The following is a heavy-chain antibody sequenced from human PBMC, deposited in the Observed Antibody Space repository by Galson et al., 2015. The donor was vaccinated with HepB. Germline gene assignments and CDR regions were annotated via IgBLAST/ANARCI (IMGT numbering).Heavy chain of an antibody. CDR1: GFTFSSYG. CDR2: ISYDGSNK. D-gene: IGHD4-23*01. J-gene: IGHJ4*02. V-gene: IGHV3-30*18. Sequence: SLRLSCAASGFTFSSYGMHWVRQAPGKGLEWVAVISYDGSNKYYADSVKGRFTISRDNSKSTLYLQMNSLRAEDTAVYYCAKVGSEKSYGGNSGFDYWGQGTLVTVSS. CDR3: AKVGSEKSYGGNSGFDY.